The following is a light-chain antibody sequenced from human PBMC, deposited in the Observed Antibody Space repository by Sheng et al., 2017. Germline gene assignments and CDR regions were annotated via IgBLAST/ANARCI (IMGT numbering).Light chain of an antibody. CDR2: AAA. CDR3: LQYNDFPWT. V-gene: IGKV1-17*01. Sequence: IQLTQSPSSLSASVGDRVTITCRASQGISSYLAWYQQKPGKVPRRLIYAAASLQSGVPSRFSGSASGTEFTLTINSLQPEDFATYYCLQYNDFPWTFGQRDQGGH. J-gene: IGKJ1*01. CDR1: QGISSY.